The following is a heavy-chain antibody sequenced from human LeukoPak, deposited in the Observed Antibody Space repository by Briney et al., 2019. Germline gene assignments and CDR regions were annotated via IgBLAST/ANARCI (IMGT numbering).Heavy chain of an antibody. CDR1: GFTVSSNY. Sequence: GGSLRLSCAAYGFTVSSNYMSWVRQAPGKGLEWVSVIYSGGSTYYADSVKGRFTISRDNSKNTLYLQMNSLRAEDTAVYYCARVRLWDHDFDYWGQGTLVTVSS. J-gene: IGHJ4*02. D-gene: IGHD3-16*01. CDR3: ARVRLWDHDFDY. V-gene: IGHV3-53*01. CDR2: IYSGGST.